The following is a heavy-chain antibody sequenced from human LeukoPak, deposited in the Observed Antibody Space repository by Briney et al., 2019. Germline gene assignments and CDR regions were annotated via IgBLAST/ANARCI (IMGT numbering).Heavy chain of an antibody. J-gene: IGHJ6*03. V-gene: IGHV1-2*02. CDR3: ARGGRLELLVYFYSFMDV. CDR1: GYTFTGYY. Sequence: ASVKVSRKASGYTFTGYYIHWVRQAPGQGLEWMGWINPNSGATNYAQKFQGRVTMTRDTSIITAYMELSRLRSDDTAVYYCARGGRLELLVYFYSFMDVWGKGTTVTVSS. CDR2: INPNSGAT. D-gene: IGHD2-15*01.